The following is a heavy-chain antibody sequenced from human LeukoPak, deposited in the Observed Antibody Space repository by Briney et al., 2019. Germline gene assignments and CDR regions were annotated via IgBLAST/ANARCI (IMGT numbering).Heavy chain of an antibody. CDR3: ARVRYSSSWYVDDAFDI. V-gene: IGHV6-1*01. CDR2: TYYRSKWYN. J-gene: IGHJ3*02. CDR1: GDSVSRNSAA. Sequence: SQTLSLTCAISGDSVSRNSAAWNWIRQSPSRGLEWLGRTYYRSKWYNDYAVSVKSRITINPDTSKNQFSLQLNSVTPEDTAVYYCARVRYSSSWYVDDAFDIWGQGTMVTVSS. D-gene: IGHD6-13*01.